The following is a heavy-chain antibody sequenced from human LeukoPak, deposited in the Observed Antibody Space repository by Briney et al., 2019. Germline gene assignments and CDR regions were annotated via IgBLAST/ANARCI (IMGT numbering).Heavy chain of an antibody. CDR3: AKRTTSWFVDY. V-gene: IGHV3-23*01. D-gene: IGHD2-2*01. Sequence: GGSLRLSCAASGFTFSSYAMSWVRQAPGKGLEWVSAITGSGGSTYYADSVKGRLTISRDNSKNTLYVQMNSLRAEDTAVYYCAKRTTSWFVDYWGQGTLVTVSS. CDR2: ITGSGGST. J-gene: IGHJ4*02. CDR1: GFTFSSYA.